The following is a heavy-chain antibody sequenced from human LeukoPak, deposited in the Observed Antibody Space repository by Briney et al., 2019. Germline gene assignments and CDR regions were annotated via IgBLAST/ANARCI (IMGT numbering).Heavy chain of an antibody. Sequence: GASVKASCKASGYTFTSYGISWVRQAPGQGLEWMGWISAYNGNTNYAQKLQGRVTMTTDTSTSTAYMELRSLRSDDTAVYYCARATYYDFWSGPRWFDYWGQGTLVTVSS. V-gene: IGHV1-18*01. D-gene: IGHD3-3*01. CDR1: GYTFTSYG. CDR3: ARATYYDFWSGPRWFDY. J-gene: IGHJ4*02. CDR2: ISAYNGNT.